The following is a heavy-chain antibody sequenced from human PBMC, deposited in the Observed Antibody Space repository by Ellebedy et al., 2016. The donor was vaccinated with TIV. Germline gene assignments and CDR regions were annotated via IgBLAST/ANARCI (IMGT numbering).Heavy chain of an antibody. CDR3: ARHGDFCADH. CDR1: GGSFSGYY. J-gene: IGHJ4*02. V-gene: IGHV4-34*01. CDR2: IYHSGST. Sequence: GSLRLSXAVYGGSFSGYYWNWIRQPPGKGLEWIGEIYHSGSTNYNPSLKSRVTISVDKSKNQFSLKLTSVTAADTAIYYCARHGDFCADHWGQGTLVTVSS. D-gene: IGHD4-17*01.